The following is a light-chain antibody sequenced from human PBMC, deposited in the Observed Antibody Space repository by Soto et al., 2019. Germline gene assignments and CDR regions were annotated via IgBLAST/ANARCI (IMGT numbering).Light chain of an antibody. CDR3: QQTYSTFNS. CDR1: RSIRTY. J-gene: IGKJ2*03. Sequence: DIPVTQSPSSLSASVGDRVTITCRASRSIRTYLNWYQQRPGKPPKLLIQTASTLQGGVPSRSSGSGSGTDFTLTISSLQPEDFAAYYCQQTYSTFNSFGQGTKLEIK. CDR2: TAS. V-gene: IGKV1-39*01.